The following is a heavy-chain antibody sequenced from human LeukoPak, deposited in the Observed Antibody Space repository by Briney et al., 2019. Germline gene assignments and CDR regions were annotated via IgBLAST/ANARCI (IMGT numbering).Heavy chain of an antibody. CDR2: ISSSSSYI. J-gene: IGHJ4*02. CDR3: ARDREWLETFDY. V-gene: IGHV3-21*01. CDR1: GFTFSSYS. D-gene: IGHD6-19*01. Sequence: PGGSLRLSCAASGFTFSSYSMNWVRLAPGKGLEWVSSISSSSSYIYYADSVKGRFTISRDNAKNSLYLQMNSLRAEDTAVYYCARDREWLETFDYWGQGTLVTVSS.